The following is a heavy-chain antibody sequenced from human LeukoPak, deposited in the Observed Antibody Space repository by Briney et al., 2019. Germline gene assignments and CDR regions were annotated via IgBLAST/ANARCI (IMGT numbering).Heavy chain of an antibody. CDR3: AREGQRAVAGSFDY. CDR1: GGSISSSSYY. Sequence: SETLSLTCTVSGGSISSSSYYWSWIRQPPGKGLEWIGYIYYSGSTNYNPSLKSRVTISVDTSKNQFSLKLSSVTAADTAVYYCAREGQRAVAGSFDYWGQGTLVTVSS. J-gene: IGHJ4*02. CDR2: IYYSGST. V-gene: IGHV4-61*01. D-gene: IGHD6-19*01.